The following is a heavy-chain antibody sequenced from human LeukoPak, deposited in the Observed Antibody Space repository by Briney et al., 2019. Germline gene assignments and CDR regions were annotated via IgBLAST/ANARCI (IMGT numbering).Heavy chain of an antibody. CDR3: ASHCSSTSCYYDAFDI. CDR2: IYTSGST. V-gene: IGHV4-61*02. D-gene: IGHD2-2*01. Sequence: SETLSLTCTVSGGSFSSGSYYWSWIRQPAGKGLEWIGRIYTSGSTNYNPSLKSRVTISVDTSKNQFSLKLSSVTAADTAVYYCASHCSSTSCYYDAFDIWGQGTMVTVSS. J-gene: IGHJ3*02. CDR1: GGSFSSGSYY.